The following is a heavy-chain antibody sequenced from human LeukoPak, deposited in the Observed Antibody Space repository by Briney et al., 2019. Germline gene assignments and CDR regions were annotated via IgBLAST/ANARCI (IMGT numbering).Heavy chain of an antibody. CDR1: GGSISSYY. J-gene: IGHJ6*02. V-gene: IGHV4-59*01. Sequence: SETLSLTCTVSGGSISSYYWSWIRQPPGKGLEWIGYIYYSGSTNYNPSLKSRVTISVDTSKNQFSLELSSVTAADTAVYYCARVPPLQQLGTYYYYYYGMDVWGQGTTVTVSS. D-gene: IGHD6-6*01. CDR2: IYYSGST. CDR3: ARVPPLQQLGTYYYYYYGMDV.